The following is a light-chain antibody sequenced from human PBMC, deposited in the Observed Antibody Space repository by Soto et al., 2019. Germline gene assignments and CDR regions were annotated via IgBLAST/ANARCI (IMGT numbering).Light chain of an antibody. Sequence: QPVLIQPPSASGTPGQRVTISCSGSSSNIGSNYVYWYQQLPGTAPKLLIYRNNQRPSGVPDRFSGSKSGTSASLAISGLRSEDEADYYCAAWDDSLSGVFGGGTKLTVL. CDR3: AAWDDSLSGV. J-gene: IGLJ3*02. CDR2: RNN. CDR1: SSNIGSNY. V-gene: IGLV1-47*01.